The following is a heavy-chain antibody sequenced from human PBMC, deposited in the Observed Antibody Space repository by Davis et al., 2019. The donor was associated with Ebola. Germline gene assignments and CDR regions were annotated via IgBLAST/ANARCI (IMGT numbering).Heavy chain of an antibody. D-gene: IGHD2-2*01. Sequence: HTGGSLRLSCAASGFTFSSYWMHWVRHAPGKGLVWVSRINSDGSSTSYADSVKGRFTISRDNAKNTLYLQMNSLRAEDTAVYYCARVEDCSSTSCFYYYYYGMDVWGQGTTVTVSS. CDR2: INSDGSST. CDR3: ARVEDCSSTSCFYYYYYGMDV. CDR1: GFTFSSYW. V-gene: IGHV3-74*01. J-gene: IGHJ6*02.